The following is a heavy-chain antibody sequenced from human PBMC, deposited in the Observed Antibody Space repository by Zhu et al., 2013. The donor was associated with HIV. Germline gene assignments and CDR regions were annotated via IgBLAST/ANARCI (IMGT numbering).Heavy chain of an antibody. CDR3: AREGVGATFSD. CDR1: GGSISSYY. CDR2: IYYSGST. Sequence: QVQLQESGPGLVKPSETLSLTCTVSGGSISSYYWSWIRQPPGKGLEWIGYIYYSGSTNYNPSLKSRVTISVDTSKNQFSLKLSSVTAADTAVYYCAREGVGATFSDWGQGTLVTVSS. J-gene: IGHJ4*02. D-gene: IGHD1-26*01. V-gene: IGHV4-59*01.